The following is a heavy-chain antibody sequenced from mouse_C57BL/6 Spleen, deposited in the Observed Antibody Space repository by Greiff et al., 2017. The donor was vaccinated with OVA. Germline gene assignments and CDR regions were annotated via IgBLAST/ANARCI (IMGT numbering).Heavy chain of an antibody. CDR1: GYTFTSYW. D-gene: IGHD3-2*02. CDR3: ASGVTAQATDY. CDR2: IDPSDSET. V-gene: IGHV1-52*01. J-gene: IGHJ2*01. Sequence: VQLQQPGAELVRPGSSVKLSCKASGYTFTSYWMHWVKQRPIQGLEWIGNIDPSDSETHYNQKFKDKATLTVDKSSSTAYMQLSSLTSEDAAVDYCASGVTAQATDYWGQGTTLTVSS.